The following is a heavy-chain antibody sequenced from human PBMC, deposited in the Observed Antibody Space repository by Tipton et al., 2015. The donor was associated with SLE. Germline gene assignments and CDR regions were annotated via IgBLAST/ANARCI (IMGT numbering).Heavy chain of an antibody. D-gene: IGHD5-18*01. V-gene: IGHV4-59*12. CDR2: ADHSGTT. J-gene: IGHJ6*02. Sequence: TLSLTCIVSGASMISNYWGWIRQPPGKGLEWIGYADHSGTTNHNPSLRSRVTISVDTSNYQFSLKLTSVTAADTAVYYCARKDTTMVWGDYYYGMDVWGQGTTVTVSS. CDR3: ARKDTTMVWGDYYYGMDV. CDR1: GASMISNY.